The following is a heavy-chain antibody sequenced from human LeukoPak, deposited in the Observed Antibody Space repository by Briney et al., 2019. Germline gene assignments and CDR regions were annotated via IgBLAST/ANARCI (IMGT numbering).Heavy chain of an antibody. Sequence: GRSLRLSCAASGFTFSSYGMHWVRQAPGKGLEWVAIIGFDGSNEYYLESVKGRFTISRDNSENTLYLQMNSLRDEDTAVYYCARAGSGLTPLLDWGQGTLFIVSS. CDR1: GFTFSSYG. CDR3: ARAGSGLTPLLD. V-gene: IGHV3-33*01. D-gene: IGHD1-14*01. CDR2: IGFDGSNE. J-gene: IGHJ4*02.